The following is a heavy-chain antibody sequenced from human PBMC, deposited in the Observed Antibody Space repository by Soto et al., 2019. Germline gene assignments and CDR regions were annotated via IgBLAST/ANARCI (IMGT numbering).Heavy chain of an antibody. CDR3: ARKHCSSTSCYYYYGMDV. V-gene: IGHV1-69*13. CDR2: IIPIFGTA. J-gene: IGHJ6*02. Sequence: RASVKVSCKASGGTFSSYAISWVRQAPGQGLEWMGGIIPIFGTANYAQKFQGRVTITADESTSTAYMELSSLRSEDTAVYYCARKHCSSTSCYYYYGMDVWGQGTTVTVSS. CDR1: GGTFSSYA. D-gene: IGHD2-2*01.